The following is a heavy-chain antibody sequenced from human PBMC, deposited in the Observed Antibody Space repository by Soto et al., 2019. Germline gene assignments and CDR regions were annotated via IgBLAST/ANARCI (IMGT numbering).Heavy chain of an antibody. CDR3: AKDGGADGYFGNWLDP. CDR1: GGTFSNYA. V-gene: IGHV1-69*15. J-gene: IGHJ5*02. CDR2: IIPIFGTT. D-gene: IGHD5-12*01. Sequence: QVQLVQSGAEVKKPGSSVKVSCKASGGTFSNYAITWVRQAPGQGLEWVARIIPIFGTTNVAEKFQARVTITEDEYTTTAYMELSGLRSDDTAVYYCAKDGGADGYFGNWLDPWGQGTLVTVSS.